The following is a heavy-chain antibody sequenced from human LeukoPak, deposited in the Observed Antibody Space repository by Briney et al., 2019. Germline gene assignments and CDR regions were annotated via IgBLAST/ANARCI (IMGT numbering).Heavy chain of an antibody. Sequence: GESLKISCKGSGYRFTSYWIGWVRQMPGKGLEWMGIIYPGDSDTRYSPSFQGQVTISADKSISTAYLQWSSLKASDTAMYYCARRGQQLVRGTWFDPWGQGTLVTVSS. V-gene: IGHV5-51*01. CDR1: GYRFTSYW. CDR2: IYPGDSDT. CDR3: ARRGQQLVRGTWFDP. D-gene: IGHD6-13*01. J-gene: IGHJ5*02.